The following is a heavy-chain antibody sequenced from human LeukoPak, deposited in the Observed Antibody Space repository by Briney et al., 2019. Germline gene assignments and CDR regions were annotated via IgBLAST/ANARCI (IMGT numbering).Heavy chain of an antibody. V-gene: IGHV4-34*01. CDR2: INHSGST. D-gene: IGHD3-10*01. CDR1: GGSFSGYY. Sequence: PSETLSLTCAVYGGSFSGYYWSWIRQPPGKGLEWIGEINHSGSTNYNPSLKSRVTISVDTSKNQFSLKLSSVTAADTAVYYCARRPRAMVRGVIRYYFDYWGQGTLVTVSS. CDR3: ARRPRAMVRGVIRYYFDY. J-gene: IGHJ4*02.